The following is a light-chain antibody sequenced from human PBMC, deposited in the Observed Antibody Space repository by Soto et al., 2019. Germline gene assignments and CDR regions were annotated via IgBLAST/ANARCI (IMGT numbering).Light chain of an antibody. J-gene: IGLJ2*01. CDR3: CSYAGSSNVV. V-gene: IGLV2-23*01. CDR2: EGS. Sequence: QSVLTQPASVSGSPGQSITISCTGTSSDVGSYNLVSWYQQHPGKAPQLIIYEGSKRPSGVSDRFSGSVSGSTASLTISGLQAEDEAEYHCCSYAGSSNVVFGGGTKVTVL. CDR1: SSDVGSYNL.